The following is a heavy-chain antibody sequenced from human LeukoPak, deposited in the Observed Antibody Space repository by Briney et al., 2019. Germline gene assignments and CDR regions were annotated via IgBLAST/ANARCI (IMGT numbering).Heavy chain of an antibody. CDR1: GFAFSDYG. CDR2: ISSDGRNE. V-gene: IGHV3-30*18. D-gene: IGHD5-24*01. Sequence: GRSLRLSCAASGFAFSDYGMHWVRQAPGKRLERVAVISSDGRNEYYADSVRGRSTISRDNSKNTVYMQLRSLRGEDTAVYYCAKDRLDGYNFRGMDVWGQGTTVSVSS. J-gene: IGHJ6*02. CDR3: AKDRLDGYNFRGMDV.